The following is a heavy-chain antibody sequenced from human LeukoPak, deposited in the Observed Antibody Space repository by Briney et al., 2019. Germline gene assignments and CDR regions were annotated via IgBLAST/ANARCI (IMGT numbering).Heavy chain of an antibody. CDR1: GYTFTSYG. CDR2: ISAYNGNT. D-gene: IGHD6-19*01. Sequence: GASVKVSCKASGYTFTSYGISWVRQAPGQGLEWMGWISAYNGNTNYAQKLQGRVTMTTDTSTSTAYKELRSLRSDDTAVYYCARDLKYSSGWCDYWGQGTLVTVSS. V-gene: IGHV1-18*01. CDR3: ARDLKYSSGWCDY. J-gene: IGHJ4*02.